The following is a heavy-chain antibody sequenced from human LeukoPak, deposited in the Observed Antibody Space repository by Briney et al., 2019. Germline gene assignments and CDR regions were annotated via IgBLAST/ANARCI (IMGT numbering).Heavy chain of an antibody. J-gene: IGHJ6*02. D-gene: IGHD6-19*01. Sequence: GGSLRLSCSASGFTFSSYTMSWVRQAPGKGLEWVSSISSTSSYIYYADSVKGRFTISRDNAKNSLYLQMNSLRAEDTAVYYCASMDSSGWYYYYGMDVWGQGTTVTVSS. CDR2: ISSTSSYI. CDR1: GFTFSSYT. CDR3: ASMDSSGWYYYYGMDV. V-gene: IGHV3-21*01.